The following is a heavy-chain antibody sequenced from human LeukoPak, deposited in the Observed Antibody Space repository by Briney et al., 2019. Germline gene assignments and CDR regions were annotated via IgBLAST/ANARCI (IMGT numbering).Heavy chain of an antibody. CDR1: GGTFSSYA. CDR2: IIPIFGTA. CDR3: AAHYYDSSGYFDY. J-gene: IGHJ4*02. Sequence: LAASVKVSCKASGGTFSSYAISWVRQAPGRGLEWMGGIIPIFGTANYAQKFQGRVTITTDESTSTAYMELSSLRSEDTAVYYCAAHYYDSSGYFDYWGQGTLVTVSS. V-gene: IGHV1-69*05. D-gene: IGHD3-22*01.